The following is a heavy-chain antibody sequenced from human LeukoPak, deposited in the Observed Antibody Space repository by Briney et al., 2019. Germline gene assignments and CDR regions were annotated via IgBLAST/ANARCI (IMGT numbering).Heavy chain of an antibody. D-gene: IGHD6-19*01. V-gene: IGHV3-30*02. CDR1: GFTFSSYG. CDR3: AKDSSGIAVAGIDY. Sequence: GGSLRLSCAASGFTFSSYGMHWVRQAPGKGLEWVAFIRYDGSNKYYADSVKGRLTISRDNSKNTLYLQMNSLRAEDTAVYYCAKDSSGIAVAGIDYWGQGTLVTVSS. CDR2: IRYDGSNK. J-gene: IGHJ4*02.